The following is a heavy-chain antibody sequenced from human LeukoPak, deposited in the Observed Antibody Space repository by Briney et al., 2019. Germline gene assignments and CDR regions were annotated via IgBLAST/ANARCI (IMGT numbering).Heavy chain of an antibody. CDR1: GGSISSHY. CDR3: ARVTGAADFDY. V-gene: IGHV4-59*11. D-gene: IGHD6-13*01. Sequence: SETLSLTCTVSGGSISSHYWSWIRQPPGKGLEWIGYIYYSGSTNYNPSLKSRVTISVDTSKKQFSLKLSSVTAADTAVDYCARVTGAADFDYWGQGTLVTVSS. CDR2: IYYSGST. J-gene: IGHJ4*02.